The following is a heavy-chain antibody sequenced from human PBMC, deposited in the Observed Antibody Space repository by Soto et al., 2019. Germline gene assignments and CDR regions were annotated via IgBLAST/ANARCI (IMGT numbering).Heavy chain of an antibody. Sequence: EVKLLESGGGSVPPGASARLSCITSGFIFDSYAMSWVRQSSGRGLEWVAAISGSGHATYYTQSVRGRFSISRDKSKKTVFLQMTNLRDEDTAIYYCAKGRYFDSSGGCANYWGLGTLVTVSS. D-gene: IGHD3-22*01. V-gene: IGHV3-23*01. CDR2: ISGSGHAT. CDR3: AKGRYFDSSGGCANY. CDR1: GFIFDSYA. J-gene: IGHJ4*02.